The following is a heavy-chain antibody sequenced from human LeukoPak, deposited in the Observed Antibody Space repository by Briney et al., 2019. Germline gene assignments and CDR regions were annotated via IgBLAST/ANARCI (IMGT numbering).Heavy chain of an antibody. Sequence: ASVKVSCKASGYTFTSYYMHWVRQAPGQGLEWMGIINPSGGSTSYAQKFQGRVTMTRDTSTSTVYMELSRLRSEDTAVYYCARAPGSGYSSSWYGIWGQGTLVTVSS. CDR3: ARAPGSGYSSSWYGI. V-gene: IGHV1-46*01. D-gene: IGHD6-13*01. J-gene: IGHJ4*02. CDR1: GYTFTSYY. CDR2: INPSGGST.